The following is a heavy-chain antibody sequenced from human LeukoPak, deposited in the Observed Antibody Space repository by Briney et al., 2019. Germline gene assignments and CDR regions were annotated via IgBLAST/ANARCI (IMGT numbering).Heavy chain of an antibody. CDR1: GGSISSYY. CDR2: IYYSGST. CDR3: ARLMRVTTVGPDLYYFDY. D-gene: IGHD4-17*01. V-gene: IGHV4-59*08. J-gene: IGHJ4*02. Sequence: SETLSLTCTVSGGSISSYYWSWLRQPPGKGLEWIGYIYYSGSTNYNHSLKSRVTISVDTSKNQFSLKLSSVTAADTDVYYCARLMRVTTVGPDLYYFDYWGQGTLVTVSS.